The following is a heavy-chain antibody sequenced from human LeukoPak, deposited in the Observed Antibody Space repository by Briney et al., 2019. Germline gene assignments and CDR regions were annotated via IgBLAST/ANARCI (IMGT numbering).Heavy chain of an antibody. J-gene: IGHJ4*02. CDR3: ARETMAGHFGY. Sequence: PSETLSLTCTVSGGSTSSGDYFWSWIRQPPGKGLEWIGYIYYSGTTYYNPSLKSRVTISVDTSKNQFSLNLSSVTAADTAVYFCARETMAGHFGYWGQGTLVTVSS. CDR1: GGSTSSGDYF. CDR2: IYYSGTT. D-gene: IGHD6-19*01. V-gene: IGHV4-30-4*01.